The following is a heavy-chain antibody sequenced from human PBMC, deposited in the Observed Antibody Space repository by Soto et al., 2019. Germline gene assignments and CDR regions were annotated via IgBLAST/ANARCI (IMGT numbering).Heavy chain of an antibody. CDR1: GYTFTSYG. J-gene: IGHJ6*02. Sequence: ASVKVSCKASGYTFTSYGISWVRQAPGQGLEWMGWISAYNGNTNYAQKLQGRVTMTTDTFTSTAYMELRSLRSDDTAVYYCARDSGSYYYYYYYGMDVWGQGTTVTVSS. CDR2: ISAYNGNT. V-gene: IGHV1-18*01. D-gene: IGHD1-26*01. CDR3: ARDSGSYYYYYYYGMDV.